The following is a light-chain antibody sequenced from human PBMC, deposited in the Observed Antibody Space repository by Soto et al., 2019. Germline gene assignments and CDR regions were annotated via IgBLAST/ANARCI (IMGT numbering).Light chain of an antibody. CDR3: QSYDSNNVV. Sequence: NFMLTQPHSVSGSPGKTVTISCTRSSGSVASNHVQWYQQRPGSAPTTLIYENNQRPSGVPDRFSGSVDSSSNSASLTISGLKTEDEADYYCQSYDSNNVVFGGGTKLTVL. CDR2: ENN. V-gene: IGLV6-57*04. J-gene: IGLJ3*02. CDR1: SGSVASNH.